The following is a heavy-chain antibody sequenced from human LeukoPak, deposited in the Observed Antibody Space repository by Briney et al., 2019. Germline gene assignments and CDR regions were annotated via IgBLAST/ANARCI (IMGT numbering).Heavy chain of an antibody. V-gene: IGHV3-23*01. CDR2: ISVGGLYT. J-gene: IGHJ4*02. D-gene: IGHD5-24*01. Sequence: GGFLRLSCAVSGFTFATHGMSWVRQVPGKGLEWVSAISVGGLYTYYADSVRGRFTISRDNSKSALYLQMNSLRSEDTAMYHCVKEGSHSDGGHSPTFDSWGLGTLVTVSS. CDR1: GFTFATHG. CDR3: VKEGSHSDGGHSPTFDS.